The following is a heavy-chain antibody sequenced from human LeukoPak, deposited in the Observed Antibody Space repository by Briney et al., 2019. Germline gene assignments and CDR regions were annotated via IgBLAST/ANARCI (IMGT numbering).Heavy chain of an antibody. V-gene: IGHV3-48*03. CDR1: GVRLCIYE. D-gene: IGHD6-25*01. CDR2: NTASGKLT. CDR3: ARDGTPFYSSGWVYMDV. J-gene: IGHJ6*04. Sequence: GGSLSLSRALSGVRLCIYEMNGVRPAPGEGVECSSYNTASGKLTHSAPPEEGQYTIPNDNAKNSLYSQMNSLRGEDRAVYYCARDGTPFYSSGWVYMDVWGKGTTVTISS.